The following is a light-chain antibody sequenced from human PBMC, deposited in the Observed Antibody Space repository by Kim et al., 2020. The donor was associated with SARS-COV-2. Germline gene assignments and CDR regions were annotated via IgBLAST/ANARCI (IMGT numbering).Light chain of an antibody. CDR1: ETISTS. CDR2: KAS. Sequence: GDRVTITCRASETISTSLAWYQQKPGEAPKLLIYKASILEGGVPSRFSGSGSGTEFTLTISSLQPDDFASYYCQQENTYPLTFGGGTKV. V-gene: IGKV1-5*03. J-gene: IGKJ4*01. CDR3: QQENTYPLT.